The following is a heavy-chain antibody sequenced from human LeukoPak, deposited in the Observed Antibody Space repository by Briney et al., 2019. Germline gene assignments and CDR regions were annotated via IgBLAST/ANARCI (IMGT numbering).Heavy chain of an antibody. D-gene: IGHD3-10*01. Sequence: SETLSLTCSVSGASITNNNWWNWMRQSPGKGLEWIGDIFHAGSTNYNSSLKSRVTISLDKSKNQFSLTLTSVTAADTAVYYCAVLEGYYSGSGTYHWGQGILVTVSS. CDR1: GASITNNNW. CDR2: IFHAGST. J-gene: IGHJ1*01. V-gene: IGHV4-4*02. CDR3: AVLEGYYSGSGTYH.